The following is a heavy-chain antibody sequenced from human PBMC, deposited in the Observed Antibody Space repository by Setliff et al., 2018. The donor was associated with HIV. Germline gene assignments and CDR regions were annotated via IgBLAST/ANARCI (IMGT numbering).Heavy chain of an antibody. Sequence: WASVKVSCKASVYSFTNYYIHWVRQAPGQGLEWMGKISPGGGSTSKEQKFQGRFTMTRDTSTSTVYMELSSLRSEDTAVYYCARGPLVVPTHYYMDLWGKGTTVTVSS. CDR2: ISPGGGST. CDR1: VYSFTNYY. D-gene: IGHD3-22*01. CDR3: ARGPLVVPTHYYMDL. J-gene: IGHJ6*03. V-gene: IGHV1-46*01.